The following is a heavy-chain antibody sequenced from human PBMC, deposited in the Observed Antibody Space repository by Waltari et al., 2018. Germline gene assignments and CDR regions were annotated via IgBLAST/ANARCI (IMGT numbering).Heavy chain of an antibody. Sequence: QVQLQESGPGLVKPSETLSLTCAVSGYSISSGYYWGWIRQPPGKGLEWIGSIYHSGSTYYNPSLKSRVTISVDTSKNQFSLKLSSVTAADTAVYYCARRALIAAELADWYFDLWGRGTLVTVSS. CDR2: IYHSGST. CDR3: ARRALIAAELADWYFDL. D-gene: IGHD6-13*01. CDR1: GYSISSGYY. V-gene: IGHV4-38-2*01. J-gene: IGHJ2*01.